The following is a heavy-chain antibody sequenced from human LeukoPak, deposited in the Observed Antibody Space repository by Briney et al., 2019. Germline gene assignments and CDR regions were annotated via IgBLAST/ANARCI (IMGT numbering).Heavy chain of an antibody. CDR2: INPNSGGT. CDR1: GYTFTGYY. Sequence: ASVKLSCKASGYTFTGYYMHWVRQAPRQGLEWMWWINPNSGGTNYAQKFQGRVTMTRDTSISTAYMELSRLRSDDTAVYYCARGDSGWYEYYFDYWGQGTLVTVSS. V-gene: IGHV1-2*02. D-gene: IGHD6-19*01. J-gene: IGHJ4*02. CDR3: ARGDSGWYEYYFDY.